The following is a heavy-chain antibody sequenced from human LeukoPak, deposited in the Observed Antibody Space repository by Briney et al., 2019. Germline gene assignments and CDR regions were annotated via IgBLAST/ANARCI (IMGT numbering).Heavy chain of an antibody. J-gene: IGHJ5*02. CDR3: ARGPGGNWFDP. Sequence: KSSETLSLTCTVSGGSISSYYWSWIRQPPGKGLEWIGEINHSGSTNYNPSLKSRVTISVDTSKNQFSLKLSSVTAADTAVYYCARGPGGNWFDPGGQGTLFTVSS. D-gene: IGHD3-10*01. CDR2: INHSGST. V-gene: IGHV4-34*01. CDR1: GGSISSYY.